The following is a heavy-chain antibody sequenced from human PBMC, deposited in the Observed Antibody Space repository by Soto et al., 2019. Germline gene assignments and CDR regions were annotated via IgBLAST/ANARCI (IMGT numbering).Heavy chain of an antibody. CDR1: GASIAGGSYY. V-gene: IGHV4-30-4*01. CDR2: IPSRGRP. Sequence: SETLSLTCTVSGASIAGGSYYWSWVRQPPGKGLEWIGYIPSRGRPFYNPSLTSRGAISADSSKNQLSLQLTSVTAADTAVYYCVRDQYSGYDFALWGQGNLVTAPQ. J-gene: IGHJ5*02. CDR3: VRDQYSGYDFAL. D-gene: IGHD5-12*01.